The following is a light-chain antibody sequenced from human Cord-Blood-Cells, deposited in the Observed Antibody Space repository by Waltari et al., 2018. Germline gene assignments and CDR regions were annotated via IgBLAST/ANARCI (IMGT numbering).Light chain of an antibody. J-gene: IGKJ4*01. V-gene: IGKV3-11*01. CDR1: QSVSSY. Sequence: EIVLTQSPATLSLSPGERATLSCRASQSVSSYLAWYQQKPGQAPRPLIYDASNRATGIPARFSGSGSGTYFTLTISSLEPEDFAVYYCQQRSNWPLTFGGGTKVEIK. CDR3: QQRSNWPLT. CDR2: DAS.